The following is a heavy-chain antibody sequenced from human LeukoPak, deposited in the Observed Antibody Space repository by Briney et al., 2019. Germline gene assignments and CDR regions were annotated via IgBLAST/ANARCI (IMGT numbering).Heavy chain of an antibody. Sequence: SETLSLTCTVSGGSISSYYWSWIRQPAGKGLEWIGRIYTSGSTNYNPSLKSRVTMSVDTSKNQFSLKLSSVTAADTAVYYCARDSPIAARTRSVDYYYGMDVWGQGTTVTVSS. J-gene: IGHJ6*02. CDR1: GGSISSYY. V-gene: IGHV4-4*07. CDR3: ARDSPIAARTRSVDYYYGMDV. D-gene: IGHD6-6*01. CDR2: IYTSGST.